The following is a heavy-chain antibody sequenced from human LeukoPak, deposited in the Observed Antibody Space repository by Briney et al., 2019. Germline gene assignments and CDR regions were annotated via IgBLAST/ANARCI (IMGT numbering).Heavy chain of an antibody. D-gene: IGHD1-26*01. Sequence: SETLSLTCAVSGGSISSGGYSWSWIRQPPGKGLEWIVYIYHSGSTYYSPSLKTRVTISVDRSKKQFSLKLSSVTAADTAVYYCARGATGAFDIWGQGTMVTVSS. CDR3: ARGATGAFDI. J-gene: IGHJ3*02. CDR2: IYHSGST. CDR1: GGSISSGGYS. V-gene: IGHV4-30-2*01.